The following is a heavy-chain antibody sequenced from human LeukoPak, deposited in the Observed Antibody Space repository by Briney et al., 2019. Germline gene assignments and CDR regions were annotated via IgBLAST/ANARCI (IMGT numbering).Heavy chain of an antibody. J-gene: IGHJ3*01. Sequence: GRSLRLSCAASGFNFSSYSMNWVRQAPGKGLEWVSYISSSSSTIYYADSVKGRFTISRDNAKNSLYLQMNSLRAEDTAVYYCARDRYSSRWGQGTMVTVSS. V-gene: IGHV3-48*01. CDR2: ISSSSSTI. D-gene: IGHD5-18*01. CDR3: ARDRYSSR. CDR1: GFNFSSYS.